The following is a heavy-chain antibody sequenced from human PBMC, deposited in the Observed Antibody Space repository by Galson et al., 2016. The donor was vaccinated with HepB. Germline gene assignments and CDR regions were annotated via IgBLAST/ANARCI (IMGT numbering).Heavy chain of an antibody. CDR1: GDSVSSNSAA. CDR2: TYFRSKWYN. Sequence: CAISGDSVSSNSAAWNWIRQSPSRGLEWLGRTYFRSKWYNDYAVSVKSRITINADTSKNQFSLQLTSVTPEDTAVYYCARGSYDRRTRFVWGQGTTVTVSS. D-gene: IGHD3-22*01. V-gene: IGHV6-1*01. CDR3: ARGSYDRRTRFV. J-gene: IGHJ6*02.